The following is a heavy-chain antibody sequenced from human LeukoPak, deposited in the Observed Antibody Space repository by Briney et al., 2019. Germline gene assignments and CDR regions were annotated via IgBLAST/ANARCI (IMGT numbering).Heavy chain of an antibody. CDR2: ISGSGGST. D-gene: IGHD6-13*01. J-gene: IGHJ4*02. Sequence: QPGRSLRLSCAASGFTFSSYAMSWVRQAPGKGLEWVSAISGSGGSTYYADSVKGRFTISRDNSKNTLYLQMNSLRAEDTAVYYCAKCAAAGMSVCTYFDYWGQGTLVTVSS. V-gene: IGHV3-23*01. CDR3: AKCAAAGMSVCTYFDY. CDR1: GFTFSSYA.